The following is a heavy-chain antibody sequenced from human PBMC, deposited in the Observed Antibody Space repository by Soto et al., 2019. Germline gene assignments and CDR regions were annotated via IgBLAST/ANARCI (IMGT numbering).Heavy chain of an antibody. Sequence: PSETLSLTCAVSGYSISSGYYWGWIRQPPGKGLEWIGSIYPSGSTYYNPSLKSRVTISVDTSKNQFSLKLSSVTAADTAVYYCARAPFEVRERPLNWFDPWGQGTLVTVSS. D-gene: IGHD3-10*01. V-gene: IGHV4-38-2*01. CDR3: ARAPFEVRERPLNWFDP. J-gene: IGHJ5*02. CDR2: IYPSGST. CDR1: GYSISSGYY.